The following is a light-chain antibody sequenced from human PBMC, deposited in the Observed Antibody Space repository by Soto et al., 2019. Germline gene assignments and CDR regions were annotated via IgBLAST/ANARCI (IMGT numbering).Light chain of an antibody. CDR1: QSVSNNY. J-gene: IGKJ1*01. CDR3: QQYGSSGT. V-gene: IGKV3-20*01. Sequence: DIVLAQTPGTLSLSPGERSTLSCRASQSVSNNYLAWYQQKPGXDPXXLIYGASNRATGIPDRFSGSGSGTEFTLTISRLEPEDFAVDYCQQYGSSGTFGQGTKVDIK. CDR2: GAS.